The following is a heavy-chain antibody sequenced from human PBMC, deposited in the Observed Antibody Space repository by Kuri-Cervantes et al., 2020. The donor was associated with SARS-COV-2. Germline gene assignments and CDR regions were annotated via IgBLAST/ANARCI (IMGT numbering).Heavy chain of an antibody. CDR1: GFTFSSYA. V-gene: IGHV3-30*07. CDR3: ARGEVTPPSENRDYYYDMDV. D-gene: IGHD2-21*02. CDR2: ISYDGSDK. Sequence: GESLKISCAASGFTFSSYALHWVRQAPGKGLEWVAFISYDGSDKSYAGSVKGRFTISRDNAKNSLYLQMNSLRAEDTAVYYCARGEVTPPSENRDYYYDMDVWGKGTTVTVSS. J-gene: IGHJ6*03.